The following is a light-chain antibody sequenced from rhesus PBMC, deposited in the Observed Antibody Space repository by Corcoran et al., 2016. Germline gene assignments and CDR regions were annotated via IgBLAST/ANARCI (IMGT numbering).Light chain of an antibody. V-gene: IGKV2S8*01. Sequence: DVVLTQSPLSLAVTPGQPASISCKSSQSLLHSDGEIYLFWLHQKPGQPPTRLIYQVSTRDSGGPYRFSGRGAGTDCTLKISRVEAEDVVFYYCGQGTNNPYSFGQGTRVEIK. CDR2: QVS. CDR3: GQGTNNPYS. J-gene: IGKJ2*01. CDR1: QSLLHSDGEIY.